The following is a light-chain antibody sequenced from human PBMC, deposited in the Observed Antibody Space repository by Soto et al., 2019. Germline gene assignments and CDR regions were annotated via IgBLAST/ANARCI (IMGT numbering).Light chain of an antibody. CDR3: QQRYSTLLT. V-gene: IGKV1-39*01. Sequence: DIQMTQSPSSLSASVGDRVTITCRASQSISSYLNWYQQKPGKAPKLLIYAASSLQSGVPSRFSGSGSGTDFTLTISILQPEDFATYYCQQRYSTLLTFGGGTKVEIK. CDR1: QSISSY. J-gene: IGKJ4*01. CDR2: AAS.